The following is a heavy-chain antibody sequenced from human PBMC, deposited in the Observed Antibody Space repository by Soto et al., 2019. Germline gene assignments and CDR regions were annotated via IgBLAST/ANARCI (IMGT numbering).Heavy chain of an antibody. CDR2: INPGNGNT. V-gene: IGHV1-3*01. D-gene: IGHD3-3*01. CDR1: GYTFTSYG. J-gene: IGHJ5*02. Sequence: ASVKVSCKASGYTFTSYGINWVRQAPGRGLEWMGWINPGNGNTKYSQQFQGRVIIDRDTSASTAYMKLSSVTAADTAVYYCARRQRITIFGVVIAYNWFDPWGQGTLVTVSS. CDR3: ARRQRITIFGVVIAYNWFDP.